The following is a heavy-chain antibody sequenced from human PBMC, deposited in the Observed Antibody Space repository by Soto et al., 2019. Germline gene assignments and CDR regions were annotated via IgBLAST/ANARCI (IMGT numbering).Heavy chain of an antibody. CDR3: ARERRYSGYDY. D-gene: IGHD5-12*01. J-gene: IGHJ4*02. CDR1: GGSISSGGYS. Sequence: SETLSLTCAVSGGSISSGGYSWSWIRQPPGKGLEWIGYIYHSGSTYYNPSLKSRVTISVDRSKNQFSLKLSSVTAADTAVYYCARERRYSGYDYWGQGTLVTVSS. V-gene: IGHV4-30-2*01. CDR2: IYHSGST.